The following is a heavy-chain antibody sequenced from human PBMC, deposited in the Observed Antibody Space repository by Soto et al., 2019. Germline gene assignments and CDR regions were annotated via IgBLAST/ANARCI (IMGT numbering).Heavy chain of an antibody. J-gene: IGHJ6*02. CDR1: GYNFAGYW. V-gene: IGHV5-51*01. Sequence: GESLQISCKTSGYNFAGYWIGWVRQMPGKGLEWLGIIFPGDSDTKYSPSFQGQVIISADKSIRTAYLQWSSLKASDTAIYYCSRKSGMDAWGQGTPVTVSS. D-gene: IGHD5-12*01. CDR3: SRKSGMDA. CDR2: IFPGDSDT.